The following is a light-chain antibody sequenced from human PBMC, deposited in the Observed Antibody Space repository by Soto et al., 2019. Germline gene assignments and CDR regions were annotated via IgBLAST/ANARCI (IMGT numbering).Light chain of an antibody. CDR1: QSLITRY. V-gene: IGKV3-20*01. CDR3: QQYDTSPT. Sequence: EIVVTQSPGPLSLFAGERATLSCRASQSLITRYLPWYHQKPAQAPRLLIYGASTRATGIPGRFRGSASATDFSLTISSLQPEDFAVYSCQQYDTSPTFGRGTLVEIK. CDR2: GAS. J-gene: IGKJ5*01.